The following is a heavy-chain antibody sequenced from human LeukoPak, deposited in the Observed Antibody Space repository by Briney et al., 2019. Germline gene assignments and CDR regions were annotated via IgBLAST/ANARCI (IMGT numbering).Heavy chain of an antibody. J-gene: IGHJ4*02. CDR3: ARDLRSVYDY. CDR2: IYYSGSTNYNT. V-gene: IGHV4-59*12. D-gene: IGHD1-14*01. CDR1: GGSISNYY. Sequence: SETLSLTCTVSGGSISNYYWSWIRQPPGKGLEWIGYIYYSGSTNYNTNYNPSLISRVTISVDTSKNQFSLKLSSVTAADTAVYYCARDLRSVYDYWGQGTLVTVSS.